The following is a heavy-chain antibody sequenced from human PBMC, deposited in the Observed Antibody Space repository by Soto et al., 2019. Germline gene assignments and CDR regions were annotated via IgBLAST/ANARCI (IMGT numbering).Heavy chain of an antibody. V-gene: IGHV3-23*01. Sequence: RGSLRLSCAASGFWFSSHAMSWVRQAPGRGLEWVSAISGSGGGTYYADSMKGRFTVSRDNSKNTPYLQMSSLRAEDTAVYYCAKDVGDYISSSVYNWFDPWGQGTLVTVSS. D-gene: IGHD6-6*01. J-gene: IGHJ5*02. CDR3: AKDVGDYISSSVYNWFDP. CDR2: ISGSGGGT. CDR1: GFWFSSHA.